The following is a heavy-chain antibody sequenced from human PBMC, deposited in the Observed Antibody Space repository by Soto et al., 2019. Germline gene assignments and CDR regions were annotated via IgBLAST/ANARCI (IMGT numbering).Heavy chain of an antibody. CDR3: ARDPSYYDSSGYDHGTPYGLDV. D-gene: IGHD3-22*01. CDR2: ILYSGIA. V-gene: IGHV4-59*01. Sequence: SETLSLTCTVSCGSISNYYWGWIRQPPGKGLEWIGYILYSGIANYNPSLESRLSISVDTSKNQFSLKLSSVPAADTAVYYCARDPSYYDSSGYDHGTPYGLDVWGQGTTVTVSS. J-gene: IGHJ6*02. CDR1: CGSISNYY.